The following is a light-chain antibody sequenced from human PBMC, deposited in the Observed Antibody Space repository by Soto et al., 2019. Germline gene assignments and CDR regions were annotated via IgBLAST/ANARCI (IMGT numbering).Light chain of an antibody. Sequence: DILMTQSPSSLSASVGDRVTILCRASQNIGSSLIWYQQKPGTAPKVLIYGASSLHTGVPSRFSGSGSGTSFTLTISSLQPEDFATYFCQQSYHSPDTFGQGTELNIK. CDR1: QNIGSS. CDR3: QQSYHSPDT. CDR2: GAS. V-gene: IGKV1-39*01. J-gene: IGKJ2*01.